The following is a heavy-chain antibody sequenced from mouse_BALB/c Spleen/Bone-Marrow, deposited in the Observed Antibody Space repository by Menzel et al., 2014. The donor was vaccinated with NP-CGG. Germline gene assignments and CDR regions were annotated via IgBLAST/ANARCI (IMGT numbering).Heavy chain of an antibody. J-gene: IGHJ3*01. CDR3: ARSEGYCSYLAGFAY. CDR2: IDPANGNT. CDR1: GLYIKDTY. V-gene: IGHV14-3*02. D-gene: IGHD1-1*01. Sequence: AHLKQSGAELVKPRASVKLSCTASGLYIKDTYMHWVKQRHEQGLEWIGRIDPANGNTKYDPKFQGKATITADPSSNTGFLQLSSLTSEDTAVYYCARSEGYCSYLAGFAYWGQWTQVTVPA.